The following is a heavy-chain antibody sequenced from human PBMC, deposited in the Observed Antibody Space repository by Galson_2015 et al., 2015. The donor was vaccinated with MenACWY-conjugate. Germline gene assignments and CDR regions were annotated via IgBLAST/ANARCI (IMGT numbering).Heavy chain of an antibody. V-gene: IGHV6-1*01. D-gene: IGHD2-15*01. Sequence: CAISGDSVSSDSAAWNWFRQSPSRGLEWLGRTYYRSKWYSEYALSVRSRIRVSPDTSNNRFSLQLNSLTLEDTAVYYCVRGYCSGATGPVGFGPWGQGTVVTVSS. CDR3: VRGYCSGATGPVGFGP. J-gene: IGHJ5*02. CDR1: GDSVSSDSAA. CDR2: TYYRSKWYS.